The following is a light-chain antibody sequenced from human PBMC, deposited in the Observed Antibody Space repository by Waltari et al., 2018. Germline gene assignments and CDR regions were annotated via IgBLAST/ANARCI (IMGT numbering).Light chain of an antibody. CDR3: QQYGSSPIA. CDR2: GAS. CDR1: QRVSSRY. J-gene: IGKJ5*01. V-gene: IGKV3-20*01. Sequence: EIVLTQSPGTLSLSPGERATLSCRDSQRVSSRYLAWYQQKPGQAPRLLIYGASSRATGIPVRFSGSGSGTDFTLTISRLEPEDFAVYYCQQYGSSPIAFGQGTRLEIK.